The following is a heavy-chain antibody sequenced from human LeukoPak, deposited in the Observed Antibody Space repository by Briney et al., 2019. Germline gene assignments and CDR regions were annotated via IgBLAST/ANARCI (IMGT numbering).Heavy chain of an antibody. CDR3: ASPSRENCSGGSCYGEESWFDP. CDR1: GYTFTSYY. Sequence: GASVKVSCKASGYTFTSYYMRWVRQAPGQGLEWMGIINPSGGSTSYAQKFQGRVTMTRDTSTSTVYMELSSLRSEDTAVYYCASPSRENCSGGSCYGEESWFDPWGQGTLVTVSS. V-gene: IGHV1-46*01. J-gene: IGHJ5*02. D-gene: IGHD2-15*01. CDR2: INPSGGST.